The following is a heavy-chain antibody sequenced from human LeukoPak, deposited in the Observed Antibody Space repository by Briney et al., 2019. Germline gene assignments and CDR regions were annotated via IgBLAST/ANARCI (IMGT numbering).Heavy chain of an antibody. J-gene: IGHJ3*02. CDR2: IYHSGST. D-gene: IGHD6-13*01. Sequence: SGTLSLTCAVSGGSISSSNWWSWVRQPPGKGLEWIGEIYHSGSTNYNPSLKSRVTISVDTSKNQFSLKLSSVTAADTAVYYCARHSPVGIAAAGDAFDIWGQGTMVTVSS. CDR1: GGSISSSNW. V-gene: IGHV4-4*02. CDR3: ARHSPVGIAAAGDAFDI.